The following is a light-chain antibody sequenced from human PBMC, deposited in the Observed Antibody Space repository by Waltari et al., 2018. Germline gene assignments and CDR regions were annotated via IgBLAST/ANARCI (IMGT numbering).Light chain of an antibody. J-gene: IGKJ4*01. Sequence: DIVMTQSPATLSVSPGERATLSCRASQSVSSNLAWYQQKPGQAPGLLIYRAATRATGIPVRFSGSGSGTEFTLTISSLQSDDFVVYYCQQYSDWPTFGGGTKVEIK. CDR2: RAA. V-gene: IGKV3-15*01. CDR1: QSVSSN. CDR3: QQYSDWPT.